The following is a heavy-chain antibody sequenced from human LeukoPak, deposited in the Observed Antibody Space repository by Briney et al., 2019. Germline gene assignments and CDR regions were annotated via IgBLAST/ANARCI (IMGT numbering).Heavy chain of an antibody. CDR1: GFTFSSYG. D-gene: IGHD6-19*01. CDR2: ISYDGSNK. CDR3: ATDIAVAGPFDY. J-gene: IGHJ4*02. Sequence: GGSLRLSCAASGFTFSSYGMRWVRQAPGKGLERVSVISYDGSNKYYADSVKGRFTISRDNSKNTLYLQMNSLRAEDTAVYYCATDIAVAGPFDYWGQGTLVTVSS. V-gene: IGHV3-30*03.